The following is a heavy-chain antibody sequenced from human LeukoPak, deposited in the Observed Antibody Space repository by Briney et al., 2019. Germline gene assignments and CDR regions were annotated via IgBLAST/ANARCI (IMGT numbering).Heavy chain of an antibody. J-gene: IGHJ4*02. CDR3: AKDVCTSPRCLLYFDS. V-gene: IGHV3-23*01. D-gene: IGHD2-8*01. Sequence: GGSLRLSCTTSGFAFSNYAMNWVRQAPGKGPEGVSGISGFNTYYADSVKGRFTISRDNSKNVLYLQMDRLRAEDTAVYSCAKDVCTSPRCLLYFDSWGQGTLVTVSS. CDR2: ISGFNT. CDR1: GFAFSNYA.